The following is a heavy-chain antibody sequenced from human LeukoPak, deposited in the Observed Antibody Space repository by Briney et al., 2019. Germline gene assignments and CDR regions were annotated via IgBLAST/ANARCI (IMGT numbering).Heavy chain of an antibody. Sequence: GGSLRLSCAASGFTFSDYYMSWIRQAPGKGLEWVSYISSSGSTIYYADSVKGRFTISRDNAKNSLYLQMNSLRAEDTAAYYCARRDGDYYYYGMDVWGQGTTVTVSS. D-gene: IGHD4-17*01. CDR3: ARRDGDYYYYGMDV. CDR1: GFTFSDYY. CDR2: ISSSGSTI. V-gene: IGHV3-11*01. J-gene: IGHJ6*02.